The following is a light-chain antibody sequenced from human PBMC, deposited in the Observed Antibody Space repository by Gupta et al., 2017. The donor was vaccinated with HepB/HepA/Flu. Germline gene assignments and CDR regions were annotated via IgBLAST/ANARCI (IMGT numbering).Light chain of an antibody. CDR1: SSNIGSNT. V-gene: IGLV1-44*01. Sequence: QSVLTQPPSASGTPGQRVTNSCSGSSSNIGSNTVNWYQQLPGTAPKLLIYSNNQRPSGVPDRFSGYKSGTSASLAISGLQSEDEADYYCAAWDDSLNGHWVFGGGTKLTVL. J-gene: IGLJ3*02. CDR2: SNN. CDR3: AAWDDSLNGHWV.